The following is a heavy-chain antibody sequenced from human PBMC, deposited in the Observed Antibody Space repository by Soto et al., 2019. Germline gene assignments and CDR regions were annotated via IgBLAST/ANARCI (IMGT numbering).Heavy chain of an antibody. J-gene: IGHJ4*02. Sequence: EVQLLDSGGGLVQPGGSLRLSCAASGFTFSSYAMSWVRQAPGKGLEWVSGISVGGGSIYYADSVKGRFTISRDNSRNTLYLQMNSLRDEDTAVFYCAKGNKPRGSYFFDFWGQGTLVTVSS. CDR1: GFTFSSYA. V-gene: IGHV3-23*01. CDR2: ISVGGGSI. CDR3: AKGNKPRGSYFFDF.